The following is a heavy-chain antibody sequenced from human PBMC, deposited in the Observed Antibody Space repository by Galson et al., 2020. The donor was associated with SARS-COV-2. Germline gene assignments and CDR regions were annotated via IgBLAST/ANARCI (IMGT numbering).Heavy chain of an antibody. D-gene: IGHD3-22*01. Sequence: ASVKVSCKASGYPFTTYGVSWVRQAPGQGLEWMGWISVYNGNTNSEQKFQGRVTMTTDTSTSTSYLELRSLRFDDTAVYYCGRDLRDYYDSSAIDFWGQGTLVTVSS. CDR1: GYPFTTYG. V-gene: IGHV1-18*01. CDR2: ISVYNGNT. J-gene: IGHJ4*02. CDR3: GRDLRDYYDSSAIDF.